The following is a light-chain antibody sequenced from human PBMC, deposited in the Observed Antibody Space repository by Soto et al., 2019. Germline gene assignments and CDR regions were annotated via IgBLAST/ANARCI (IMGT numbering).Light chain of an antibody. Sequence: DIQMTQSPSTLAASVGDRVTITCRASQSISRWLAWYQQRPGKAPKILIFDASILKSGVPSRFSGSGSGTEFTLTISSLQPDDFATYYCQQYNSYSTWTFGQGTEVEVK. J-gene: IGKJ1*01. V-gene: IGKV1-5*01. CDR1: QSISRW. CDR3: QQYNSYSTWT. CDR2: DAS.